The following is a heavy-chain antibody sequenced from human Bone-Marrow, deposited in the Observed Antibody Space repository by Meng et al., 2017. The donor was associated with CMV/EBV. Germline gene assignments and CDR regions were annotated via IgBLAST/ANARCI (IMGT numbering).Heavy chain of an antibody. Sequence: GVSLRLCCAACGFTFSSYWMHWVRQAPGKGLVWVSRINIDGSSTSYADSVKGRFTISRDNAKNTLYLQMNSLRAEDTAVYYCARARYYGSGIAGMDVWGQGTTVTVSS. CDR2: INIDGSST. CDR3: ARARYYGSGIAGMDV. J-gene: IGHJ6*01. D-gene: IGHD3-10*01. CDR1: GFTFSSYW. V-gene: IGHV3-74*01.